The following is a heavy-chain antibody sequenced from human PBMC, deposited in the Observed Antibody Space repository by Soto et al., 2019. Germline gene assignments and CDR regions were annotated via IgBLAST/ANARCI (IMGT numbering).Heavy chain of an antibody. Sequence: QVQLVQSGAEVKKPGSSVKVSCKASRGTFSSYAISWVRQAPGQGLEWMGGIIPIFGTANYAQKFQGRVTITADESTSTAYIELSSLRSEDTAVYYCAKYYYDSSGYHNWFDPWGQGTLVTVSS. V-gene: IGHV1-69*12. D-gene: IGHD3-22*01. J-gene: IGHJ5*02. CDR3: AKYYYDSSGYHNWFDP. CDR1: RGTFSSYA. CDR2: IIPIFGTA.